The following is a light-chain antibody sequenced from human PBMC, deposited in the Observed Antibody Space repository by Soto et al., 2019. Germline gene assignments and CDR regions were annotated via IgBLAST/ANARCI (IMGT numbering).Light chain of an antibody. Sequence: QSALTQPRSVSGSPGQSITISCTGTSSDVGAYNYVSWYQQHPGKAPKLMIYEVTNRPSGVSTRFSGSKSGNTASLTISVLQAEDEADYYCCSFTSGKTAYVFGTGTKVTVL. CDR1: SSDVGAYNY. CDR3: CSFTSGKTAYV. J-gene: IGLJ1*01. V-gene: IGLV2-14*01. CDR2: EVT.